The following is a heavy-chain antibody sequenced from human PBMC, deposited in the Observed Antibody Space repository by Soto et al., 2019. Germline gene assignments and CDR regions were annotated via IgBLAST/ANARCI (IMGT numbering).Heavy chain of an antibody. D-gene: IGHD2-15*01. Sequence: PSETLSLTCTVSGGSVSSGSYYWSWIRQPPGKGLEWIGYIYYSGSTNYNPSLKSRVTISVDTSKNQFSLKLSSVTAADTAVYYCASEVVVVAEGAFDIWGQGTMVTVSS. CDR3: ASEVVVVAEGAFDI. J-gene: IGHJ3*02. V-gene: IGHV4-61*01. CDR1: GGSVSSGSYY. CDR2: IYYSGST.